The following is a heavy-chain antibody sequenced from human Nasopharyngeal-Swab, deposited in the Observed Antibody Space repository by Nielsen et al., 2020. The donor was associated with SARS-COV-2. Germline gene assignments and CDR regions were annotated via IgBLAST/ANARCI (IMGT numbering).Heavy chain of an antibody. J-gene: IGHJ6*02. CDR3: ARDFLVTMLRGDYYFFAMDV. V-gene: IGHV1-46*01. Sequence: ASVKVSCKAPGYTFTRYYMHWVRQAPGQGLEWMGIINPSGGNTTYAQKFQGRVTMTRDTSTSTVYMELSSLRSDDTAMFYCARDFLVTMLRGDYYFFAMDVWGQGTTVTVSS. CDR2: INPSGGNT. D-gene: IGHD3-10*01. CDR1: GYTFTRYY.